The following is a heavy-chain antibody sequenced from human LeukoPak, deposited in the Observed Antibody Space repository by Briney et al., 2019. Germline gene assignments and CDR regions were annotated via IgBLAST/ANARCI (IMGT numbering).Heavy chain of an antibody. V-gene: IGHV4-4*07. Sequence: TSETLSLTCTVSGGSISSYHWSWIRQPAGKGLEWIGRIYTSGSTNYNPSLKSRVTMSVDTSKNQFSLKLSSVTAADTAVYYCARDTLFVSGYSSSWYGMDVWGQGTTVTVSS. J-gene: IGHJ6*02. CDR1: GGSISSYH. CDR2: IYTSGST. CDR3: ARDTLFVSGYSSSWYGMDV. D-gene: IGHD6-13*01.